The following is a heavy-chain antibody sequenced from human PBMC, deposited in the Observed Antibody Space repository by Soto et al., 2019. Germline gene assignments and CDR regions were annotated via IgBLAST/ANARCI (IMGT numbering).Heavy chain of an antibody. D-gene: IGHD5-18*01. Sequence: GGSLRLSCAASGFTFSSYGMHWVRQAPGKGLEWVAVIWYDGSNKYYADSVKGRFTISRDNSKNTLYLQMNSLRAEDTAVYYCARESLRGYSYGPPGNWFDPWGQGTLVTVSS. CDR3: ARESLRGYSYGPPGNWFDP. V-gene: IGHV3-33*01. CDR2: IWYDGSNK. J-gene: IGHJ5*02. CDR1: GFTFSSYG.